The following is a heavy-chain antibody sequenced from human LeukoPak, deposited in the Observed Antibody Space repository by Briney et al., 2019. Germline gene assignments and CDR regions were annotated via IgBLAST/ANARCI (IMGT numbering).Heavy chain of an antibody. CDR1: GGSFSGYY. Sequence: SETLSPTCAVYGGSFSGYYWSWIRQPPGKGLEWIGEINHSGSTNYNPSLKSRVTISVDTSKNQFSLKLSSVTAADTAVYYCARRHKLQDFQHWGQGTLVTVSS. V-gene: IGHV4-34*01. J-gene: IGHJ1*01. CDR2: INHSGST. D-gene: IGHD1-1*01. CDR3: ARRHKLQDFQH.